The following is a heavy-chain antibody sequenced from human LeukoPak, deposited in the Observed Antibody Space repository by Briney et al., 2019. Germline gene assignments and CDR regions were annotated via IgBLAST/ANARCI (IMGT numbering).Heavy chain of an antibody. CDR2: IYYSGST. D-gene: IGHD3-10*01. Sequence: SETLSLTCTASGGSISSSSYYWGWIRQPPGKGLEWIGSIYYSGSTYYNPSLKSRVTISVDTSKNQLSLKLSSVTAADTAVYYCARQDYGSGSYYISWFDPWGQGTLVTVSS. CDR1: GGSISSSSYY. CDR3: ARQDYGSGSYYISWFDP. J-gene: IGHJ5*02. V-gene: IGHV4-39*01.